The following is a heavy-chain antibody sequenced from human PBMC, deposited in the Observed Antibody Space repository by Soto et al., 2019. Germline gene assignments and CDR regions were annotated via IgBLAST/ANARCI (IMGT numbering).Heavy chain of an antibody. J-gene: IGHJ3*02. V-gene: IGHV3-23*01. Sequence: PGGSLRLSCAASGVTFSSYAMSWVRQAPGKGLEWVSAISGSGGSTYYADSVKGRFTISRDNSKNTLYLQMNSLRADDTAVYYWPNDQQLVHFPFEICGQEQMVTVS. CDR2: ISGSGGST. CDR1: GVTFSSYA. D-gene: IGHD6-6*01. CDR3: PNDQQLVHFPFEI.